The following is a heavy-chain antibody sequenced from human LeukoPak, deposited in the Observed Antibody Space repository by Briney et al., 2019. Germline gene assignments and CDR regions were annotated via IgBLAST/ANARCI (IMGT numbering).Heavy chain of an antibody. CDR3: ARAIAVAENNYFDY. D-gene: IGHD6-19*01. J-gene: IGHJ4*02. CDR2: IYTSGST. V-gene: IGHV4-4*07. CDR1: GGSISSYY. Sequence: SETLSLTCTVSGGSISSYYWSWIRQPAGKGLEWIGRIYTSGSTNYNPSLKSRVTMSVDTSKNQFPLKLSSVTAADTAVYYCARAIAVAENNYFDYWGQGTLVTVSS.